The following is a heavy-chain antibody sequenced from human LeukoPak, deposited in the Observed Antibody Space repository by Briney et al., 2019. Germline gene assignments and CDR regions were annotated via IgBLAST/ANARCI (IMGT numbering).Heavy chain of an antibody. D-gene: IGHD6-19*01. CDR2: IIPIFGIA. Sequence: SVKVSCKASGGTFSSYAISWVRQAPGQGLEWMGRIIPIFGIANYAQKFQGRVTITADKSTSTAYMELSSLRSEDTAVYYCAWGESEGGWYVGSHFDYWGQGTLVTVSS. V-gene: IGHV1-69*04. CDR3: AWGESEGGWYVGSHFDY. CDR1: GGTFSSYA. J-gene: IGHJ4*02.